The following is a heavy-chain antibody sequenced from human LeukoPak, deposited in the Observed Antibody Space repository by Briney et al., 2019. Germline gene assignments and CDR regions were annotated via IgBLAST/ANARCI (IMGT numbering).Heavy chain of an antibody. CDR1: GFTFSDRY. V-gene: IGHV3-72*01. CDR2: TRKKANSYTT. CDR3: ARVMSVDTAVLDY. D-gene: IGHD5-18*01. Sequence: PGGSLRLSCAASGFTFSDRYMDWVRQAPGKGLEWIGRTRKKANSYTTEYTASVKGRFTISRDDSKNSLYPQMNSLETEDTAVYYCARVMSVDTAVLDYWGQGTLVTVSS. J-gene: IGHJ4*02.